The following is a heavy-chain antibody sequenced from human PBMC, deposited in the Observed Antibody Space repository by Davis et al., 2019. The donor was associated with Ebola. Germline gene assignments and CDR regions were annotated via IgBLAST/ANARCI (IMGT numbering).Heavy chain of an antibody. Sequence: PGGSLRLSCAASGFTFSSYWMSWVRQAPGKGLEWVANIKQDGSEKYHADSVKGRFTISRDNAKNSLYLQMNSLRAEDTAVYYCARGPASYDFWSGYMNYWGQGTLVTVSS. CDR3: ARGPASYDFWSGYMNY. D-gene: IGHD3-3*01. CDR1: GFTFSSYW. V-gene: IGHV3-7*01. J-gene: IGHJ4*02. CDR2: IKQDGSEK.